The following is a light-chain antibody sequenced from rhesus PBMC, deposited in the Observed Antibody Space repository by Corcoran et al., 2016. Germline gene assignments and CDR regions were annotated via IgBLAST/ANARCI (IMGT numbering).Light chain of an antibody. CDR3: QQGYGTPRT. CDR1: ENVNNY. CDR2: KAS. Sequence: DIQMTQSPSSLSASVGDRVTITCRASENVNNYLTWYQQKPGKSPKLLIYKASTLQSGVPYRFRGSGSGTDYTFTISSLQPEDVATYYCQQGYGTPRTFGQGTKVEIK. J-gene: IGKJ1*01. V-gene: IGKV1-74*01.